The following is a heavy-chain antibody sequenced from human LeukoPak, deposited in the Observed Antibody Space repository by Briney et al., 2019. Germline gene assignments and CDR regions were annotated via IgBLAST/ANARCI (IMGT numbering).Heavy chain of an antibody. D-gene: IGHD6-13*01. J-gene: IGHJ5*02. Sequence: SVKVSCKASGGTFSSYAISWVRQAPGQGLEWMGGIIPIFGTANYAQKFQGRVTITADESTSTAYMELSSLRSEDTAVYYCAKTAGIAAAGASDPWGQGTLVTVSS. V-gene: IGHV1-69*13. CDR2: IIPIFGTA. CDR3: AKTAGIAAAGASDP. CDR1: GGTFSSYA.